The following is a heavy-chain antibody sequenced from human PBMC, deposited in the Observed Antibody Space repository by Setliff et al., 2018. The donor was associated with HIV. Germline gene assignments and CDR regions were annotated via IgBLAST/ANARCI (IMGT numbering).Heavy chain of an antibody. J-gene: IGHJ6*03. CDR1: GFTFSNLA. D-gene: IGHD2-21*02. CDR2: ISGTGGLT. Sequence: GGSLRLSCAASGFTFSNLAMSWVRPAAGKGLEYVSSISGTGGLTSYADFVKGRFTISRDNSKNTLYLQMNSLRAEDTDVYYCARSLLPPLTAIRAYYSYYMDVWGKGTTVTVSS. V-gene: IGHV3-64*02. CDR3: ARSLLPPLTAIRAYYSYYMDV.